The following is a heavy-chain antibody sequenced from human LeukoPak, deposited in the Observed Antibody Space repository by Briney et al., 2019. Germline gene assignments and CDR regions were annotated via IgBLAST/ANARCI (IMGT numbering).Heavy chain of an antibody. CDR2: INHSGST. CDR1: GGSFSGYY. Sequence: PSETLSLTCAVYGGSFSGYYWSWVRQPPGKGLEWIGEINHSGSTNYNPSLKSRVTISVDTSKNQFSLKLSSVTAADTAVYYCARLLTIFGVGYYGMDVWGQGTTVTVSS. V-gene: IGHV4-34*01. D-gene: IGHD3-3*01. J-gene: IGHJ6*02. CDR3: ARLLTIFGVGYYGMDV.